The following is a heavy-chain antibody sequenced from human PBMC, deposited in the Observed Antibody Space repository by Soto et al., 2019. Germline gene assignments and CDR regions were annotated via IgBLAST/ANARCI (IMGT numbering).Heavy chain of an antibody. Sequence: SETLSLTCTVSGGSISSSSYYWGWIRQPPGKGLEWIGSIYYSGSTYYNPSLKSRVTISVDTSKNQFSLKLSSVTAADTAVYYCARHCTYRSSRRDAFDIWGQGTMQTVSS. D-gene: IGHD6-13*01. CDR1: GGSISSSSYY. V-gene: IGHV4-39*01. J-gene: IGHJ3*02. CDR2: IYYSGST. CDR3: ARHCTYRSSRRDAFDI.